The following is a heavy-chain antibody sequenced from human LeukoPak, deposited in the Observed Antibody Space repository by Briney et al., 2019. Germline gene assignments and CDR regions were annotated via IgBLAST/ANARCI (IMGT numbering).Heavy chain of an antibody. CDR1: GFTFSNYD. V-gene: IGHV3-23*01. CDR3: SKDQSRALAADWLDP. J-gene: IGHJ5*02. Sequence: GGSLRLSCAASGFTFSNYDMSWVRQAPGKGLEWVSSISDSGGSTYYADSVKGRFTISRDNSKNTLYLQMTNLRAADTAVYYCSKDQSRALAADWLDPGDRESLSPSPQ. D-gene: IGHD6-19*01. CDR2: ISDSGGST.